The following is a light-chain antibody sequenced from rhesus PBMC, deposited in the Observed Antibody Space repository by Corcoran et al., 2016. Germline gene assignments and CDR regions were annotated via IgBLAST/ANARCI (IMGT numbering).Light chain of an antibody. CDR1: QRISSW. CDR2: KES. CDR3: LQYSSSSWT. V-gene: IGKV1-22*01. Sequence: DIQMTQSPSSLSASVGDTVTITCRASQRISSWLDWYQQKPGKDPKLLIYKESSLQSGVPTRFSGRGACTDFTLTISRLQPEDFATYYCLQYSSSSWTFGQGTKVETK. J-gene: IGKJ1*01.